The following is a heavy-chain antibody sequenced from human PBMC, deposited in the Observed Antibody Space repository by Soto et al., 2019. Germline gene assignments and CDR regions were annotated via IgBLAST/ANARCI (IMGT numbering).Heavy chain of an antibody. V-gene: IGHV3-30-3*01. J-gene: IGHJ6*02. CDR2: ISYDGSNK. D-gene: IGHD3-3*01. CDR1: GFTFSSYA. Sequence: QVQLVESGGGVVQPGRSLRLSCAASGFTFSSYAMHWVRQAPGKGLEWVAVISYDGSNKYYADSVKGRFTISRDNSKNTLYLQMNSLRAEDTAVYYCARETYYDSWSGPYYGMDVWRQGTTVTVSS. CDR3: ARETYYDSWSGPYYGMDV.